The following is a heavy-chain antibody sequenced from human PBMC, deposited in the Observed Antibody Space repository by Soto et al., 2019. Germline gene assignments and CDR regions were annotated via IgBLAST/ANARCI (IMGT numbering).Heavy chain of an antibody. Sequence: GGSLRLSCAASGFTFSSYAMSWVRQAPGKGLEWVSAISGSGGSTYYADSVKGRFTISRDNSKNTLYLQMNSLRAEDTAVYYCATSDPFCGGDCYSPNSFDYWGQGTLVTVSS. D-gene: IGHD2-21*01. J-gene: IGHJ4*02. CDR2: ISGSGGST. V-gene: IGHV3-23*01. CDR1: GFTFSSYA. CDR3: ATSDPFCGGDCYSPNSFDY.